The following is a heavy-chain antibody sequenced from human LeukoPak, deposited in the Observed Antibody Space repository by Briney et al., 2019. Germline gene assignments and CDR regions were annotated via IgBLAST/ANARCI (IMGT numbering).Heavy chain of an antibody. CDR3: AKDPIFSGSYGVFDS. V-gene: IGHV3-33*06. Sequence: GGSLRLSCAASGFTFSSYGMHWVRQAPGKGLEWVAVIWYDGSNKYYADSVKGRFTISRDNSKNTLYLQMNSLRAEDTAVYYCAKDPIFSGSYGVFDSWGQGTLVTVSS. CDR1: GFTFSSYG. D-gene: IGHD1-26*01. CDR2: IWYDGSNK. J-gene: IGHJ4*02.